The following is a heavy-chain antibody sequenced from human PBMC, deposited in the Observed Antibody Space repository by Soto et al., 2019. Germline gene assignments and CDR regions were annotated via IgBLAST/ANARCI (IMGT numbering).Heavy chain of an antibody. CDR3: AREVDGSYSPDDF. V-gene: IGHV1-18*01. D-gene: IGHD3-10*01. J-gene: IGHJ4*02. CDR2: VSSYNGNT. Sequence: QVQLVQSGPEVKKPGASVTVSCKTSGYTFTDHGIDWVRQAPGQGLEWVGWVSSYNGNTNYAYNLKDRVSITTDAATSTAYRELRGLRSDATAVYYCAREVDGSYSPDDFWGQGPPVTVSS. CDR1: GYTFTDHG.